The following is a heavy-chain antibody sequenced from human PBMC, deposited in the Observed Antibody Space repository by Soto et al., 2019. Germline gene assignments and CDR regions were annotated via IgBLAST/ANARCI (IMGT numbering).Heavy chain of an antibody. CDR2: INPNSGGT. J-gene: IGHJ1*01. V-gene: IGHV1-2*04. CDR3: ARAKGTEYSSSGDFQH. CDR1: GYTFTGYY. Sequence: ASVKVSCKASGYTFTGYYMHWVRQAPGQGLEWMGWINPNSGGTNYAQKFQGWVTMTRDTSISTAYMELSRLRSDDTAVYYCARAKGTEYSSSGDFQHWGQGTLVTVSS. D-gene: IGHD6-6*01.